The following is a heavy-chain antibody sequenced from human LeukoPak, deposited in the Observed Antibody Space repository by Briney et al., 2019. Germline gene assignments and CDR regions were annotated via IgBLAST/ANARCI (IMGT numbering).Heavy chain of an antibody. Sequence: PGGSLRLSCAASGFTFTNHWMSWVRQAPGKGLEWVANIKQDGSEKYYVDSVKGRFTISRDNAKNSLYLQMNSLRAEDTAVYYCARRGRGHEGGQGTLVTVSS. CDR1: GFTFTNHW. D-gene: IGHD2-15*01. J-gene: IGHJ4*02. CDR3: ARRGRGHE. V-gene: IGHV3-7*01. CDR2: IKQDGSEK.